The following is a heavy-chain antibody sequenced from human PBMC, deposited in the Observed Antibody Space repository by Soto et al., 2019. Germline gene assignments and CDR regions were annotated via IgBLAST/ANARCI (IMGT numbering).Heavy chain of an antibody. CDR2: MNPNSGNT. Sequence: ASVKVSCKASGYTFGNYDINWVRQATGQGLEWMGWMNPNSGNTGYAHKFQGRFTMTRNSPTSTAYRGLSSRGSDDTAFYSCVRRPASVSLNGPAPGGQETRVP. CDR3: VRRPASVSLNGPAP. V-gene: IGHV1-8*01. CDR1: GYTFGNYD. D-gene: IGHD3-16*02. J-gene: IGHJ5*02.